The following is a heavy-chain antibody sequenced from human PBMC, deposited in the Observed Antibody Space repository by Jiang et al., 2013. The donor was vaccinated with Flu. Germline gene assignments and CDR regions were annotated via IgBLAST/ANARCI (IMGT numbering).Heavy chain of an antibody. CDR2: IKRETDGATI. J-gene: IGHJ4*02. Sequence: PGGSLRLSCEVSGLTFSNAWMSWVRQAPGTGLEWVGRIKRETDGATIDYGTSVKDRFSISRDDSKNTLYLQMNSLKIEDTGVYYCTTDLLNNNGWRWVDYWGQGTAVTVSS. CDR1: GLTFSNAW. CDR3: TTDLLNNNGWRWVDY. V-gene: IGHV3-15*01. D-gene: IGHD6-19*01.